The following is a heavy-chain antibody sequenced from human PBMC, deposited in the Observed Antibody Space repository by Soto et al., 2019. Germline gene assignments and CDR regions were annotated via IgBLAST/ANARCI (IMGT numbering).Heavy chain of an antibody. CDR2: IYPGDSDT. Sequence: LGESLKISCKGSGYSFTSYWIGWVRQMPGKGLEWMGIIYPGDSDTRYSPSFQGQVTISADKSISTAYLQWSSLKASDTAMYYCARGGYYYDSSGYPPYADYYYYYGMDVWGQGTTVTVSS. CDR3: ARGGYYYDSSGYPPYADYYYYYGMDV. V-gene: IGHV5-51*01. D-gene: IGHD3-22*01. CDR1: GYSFTSYW. J-gene: IGHJ6*02.